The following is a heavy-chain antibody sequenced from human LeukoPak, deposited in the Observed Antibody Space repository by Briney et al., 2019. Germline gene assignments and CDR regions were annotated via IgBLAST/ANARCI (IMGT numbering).Heavy chain of an antibody. D-gene: IGHD5-24*01. J-gene: IGHJ4*02. Sequence: ASVNVSCKASGYTFTVYYMHWVRQAPGQGLEWMGWINPNSGGTNYAQKFQGRVTMTRDTSISTAYMELSRLRSDDTAVYYCARAVEMATLDYWGQGTLVTVSS. CDR1: GYTFTVYY. V-gene: IGHV1-2*02. CDR3: ARAVEMATLDY. CDR2: INPNSGGT.